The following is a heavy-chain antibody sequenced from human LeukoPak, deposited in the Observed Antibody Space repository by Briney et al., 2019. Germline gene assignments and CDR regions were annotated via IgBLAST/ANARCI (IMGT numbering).Heavy chain of an antibody. D-gene: IGHD3-9*01. J-gene: IGHJ6*02. CDR3: ARDRGLRYFDSFDYWGQGALVTVSSGVGV. CDR2: IKKDGSEK. V-gene: IGHV3-7*03. CDR1: GFSLSSFW. Sequence: QPGGSLRLSCVASGFSLSSFWMNWVRQAPGKGLEWVASIKKDGSEKHYVDSVKARFTISRDNAKNSLYLEMNSLRAEDTAVYYCARDRGLRYFDSFDYWGQGALVTVSSGVGVWGQGTTVTVSS.